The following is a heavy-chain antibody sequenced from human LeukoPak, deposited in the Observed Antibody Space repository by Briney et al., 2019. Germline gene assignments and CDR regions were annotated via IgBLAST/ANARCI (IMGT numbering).Heavy chain of an antibody. V-gene: IGHV3-30*18. CDR3: AKVPSSGWSPFDY. Sequence: GGSLRLSRAASGFTFSSYGMHWVRQAPGKGLEWVAVISYDGSNKYYAGSVKGRFTISRDNSKNTLYLQMNSLRAEDTAVYYCAKVPSSGWSPFDYWGQGTLVTVSS. D-gene: IGHD6-19*01. J-gene: IGHJ4*02. CDR2: ISYDGSNK. CDR1: GFTFSSYG.